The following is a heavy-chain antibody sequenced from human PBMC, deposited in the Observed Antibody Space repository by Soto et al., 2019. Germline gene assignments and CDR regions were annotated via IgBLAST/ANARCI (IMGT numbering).Heavy chain of an antibody. V-gene: IGHV3-30*18. D-gene: IGHD4-17*01. J-gene: IGHJ4*02. CDR3: AKGSWSDYGDDLFDY. CDR2: ISYDGSNK. CDR1: GFTFSSYG. Sequence: QVQLVESGGGVVQPGRSLRLSCAASGFTFSSYGMHWVRQAPGKGLEWVAVISYDGSNKYYADSVKGRFTISRDNSKNTLYLQMNSLRAEDTAVYYCAKGSWSDYGDDLFDYWGQGTLVTVSS.